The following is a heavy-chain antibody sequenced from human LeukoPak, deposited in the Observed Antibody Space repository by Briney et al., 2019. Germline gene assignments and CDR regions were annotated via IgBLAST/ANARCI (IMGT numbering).Heavy chain of an antibody. V-gene: IGHV3-21*01. CDR1: RFTFSSYS. J-gene: IGHJ4*02. CDR2: ISSSSSYI. CDR3: AREATGYPPDFDY. Sequence: GGSLRLSCAASRFTFSSYSMNWVRQAPGKGLEWVSSISSSSSYIYYADSVKGRFTISRDNAKNSLYLQMNSLRAEDTAVYYCAREATGYPPDFDYWGQGTLVTVSS. D-gene: IGHD3-9*01.